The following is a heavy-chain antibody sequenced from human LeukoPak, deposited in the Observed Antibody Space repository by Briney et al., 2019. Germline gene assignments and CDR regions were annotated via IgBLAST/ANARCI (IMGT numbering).Heavy chain of an antibody. J-gene: IGHJ4*02. V-gene: IGHV4-61*01. CDR3: ARANRYDLFFDY. CDR1: GGSINSGPYY. D-gene: IGHD5-12*01. CDR2: IYYSGSS. Sequence: PSETLSLTCTVSGGSINSGPYYWGWIRQPPGKGLEWIGYIYYSGSSNYNPSLKSRVTISVDTSKNQISLKLSSVTAADTAVYYCARANRYDLFFDYWGQGTLVTVSS.